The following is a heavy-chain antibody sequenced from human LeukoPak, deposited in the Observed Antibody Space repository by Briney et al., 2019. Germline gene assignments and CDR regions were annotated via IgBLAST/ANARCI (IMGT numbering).Heavy chain of an antibody. Sequence: PSETLSLTCAVYGGSFSGYYWSWIRQPPGKGLEWIGEINHSGSTNYNPSLKSRVTISVDTSKNQFSLKLSSVTAADTAVYYCATYSSSWYVDYWGQGPLVTVSS. CDR1: GGSFSGYY. CDR2: INHSGST. J-gene: IGHJ4*02. CDR3: ATYSSSWYVDY. D-gene: IGHD6-13*01. V-gene: IGHV4-34*01.